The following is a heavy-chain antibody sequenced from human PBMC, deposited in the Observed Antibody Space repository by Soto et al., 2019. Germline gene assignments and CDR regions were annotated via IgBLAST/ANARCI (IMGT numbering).Heavy chain of an antibody. D-gene: IGHD4-17*01. CDR3: ARAGGTTVTGLWHFDS. CDR1: GFPFNTYS. CDR2: IWYDGTQK. V-gene: IGHV3-33*01. J-gene: IGHJ4*02. Sequence: QVQLEESGRGVVQRRRSLRLSCEASGFPFNTYSMHWVRQPPGKGLEWLAAIWYDGTQKYYADSVKGRFIISRDNSKKTLYLEMNSLRAEDTAVYYCARAGGTTVTGLWHFDSWGQGTLVTVSS.